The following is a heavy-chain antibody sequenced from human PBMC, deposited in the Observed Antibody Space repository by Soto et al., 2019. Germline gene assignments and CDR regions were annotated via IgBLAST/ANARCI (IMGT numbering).Heavy chain of an antibody. J-gene: IGHJ6*02. V-gene: IGHV1-18*01. Sequence: QVQLVQSGAEVKKPGASVKVSCKASGYTFTSYGISWVRQAPGQGLEWMGWISAYNGNTNYAQKLQGRVTMTTDTSTSTAYMELRSLRSDDTAVHYCLLWGAAAGTYYYYGMDVWGQGTTVTVSS. CDR1: GYTFTSYG. D-gene: IGHD6-13*01. CDR2: ISAYNGNT. CDR3: LLWGAAAGTYYYYGMDV.